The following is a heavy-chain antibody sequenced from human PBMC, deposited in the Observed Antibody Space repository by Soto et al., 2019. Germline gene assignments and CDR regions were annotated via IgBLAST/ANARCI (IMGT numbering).Heavy chain of an antibody. CDR1: GGTFSSYA. CDR3: ARSQGSSTSLEIYYYYYYGMDV. J-gene: IGHJ6*02. V-gene: IGHV1-69*01. Sequence: QVQLVQSGAGVKKPGSSVKVSCKASGGTFSSYAIRWGRQAPGPGLEWMGGIIPISGTANHAQKFQGRVTITADESTSTAYMELSSLRSEDTAVYYCARSQGSSTSLEIYYYYYYGMDVWGQGTTVTVSS. D-gene: IGHD2-2*01. CDR2: IIPISGTA.